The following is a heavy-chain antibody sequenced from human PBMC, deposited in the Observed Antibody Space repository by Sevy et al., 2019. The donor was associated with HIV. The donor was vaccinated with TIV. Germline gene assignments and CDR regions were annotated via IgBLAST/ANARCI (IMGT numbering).Heavy chain of an antibody. Sequence: GGSLRLSCAASGFTFSSYSMNWVRQAPGKGLEWVSSISSSSSYIYYADSVKGRFTISRDNAKNSLYLQMNSLRAEDTAVYYCARGGYIVVVPAAMQTHIDYWGQGTLVTVSS. CDR1: GFTFSSYS. V-gene: IGHV3-21*01. CDR2: ISSSSSYI. D-gene: IGHD2-2*01. J-gene: IGHJ4*02. CDR3: ARGGYIVVVPAAMQTHIDY.